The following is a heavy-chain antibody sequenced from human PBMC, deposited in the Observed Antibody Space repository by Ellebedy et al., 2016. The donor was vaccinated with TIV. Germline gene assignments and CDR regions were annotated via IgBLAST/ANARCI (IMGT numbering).Heavy chain of an antibody. CDR2: IYYSGST. D-gene: IGHD3-10*01. CDR3: ARERTVVRGPTERRVLFDP. J-gene: IGHJ5*02. CDR1: GGSFSAYY. V-gene: IGHV4-59*01. Sequence: MPSETLSLTCAVYGGSFSAYYWSWIRQPPGKGLEWIGYIYYSGSTNYNPSLKSRVTISVDTSKNQFSLKLSSVTAADTAVYYCARERTVVRGPTERRVLFDPWGQGTLVTVSS.